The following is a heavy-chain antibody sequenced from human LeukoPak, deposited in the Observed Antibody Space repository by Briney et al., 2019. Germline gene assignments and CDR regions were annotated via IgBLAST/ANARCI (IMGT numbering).Heavy chain of an antibody. Sequence: PSETLSLTCTVSGGFIGSSSFYWAWIRQTPGKGLEWIGSLAYSGSTYYKSSLKSRVTLSVDAAKNQFSLNLTFVTAADTALFYCASSTSYYYDTSGYFEYWGQGILVTVSS. V-gene: IGHV4-39*01. J-gene: IGHJ4*02. D-gene: IGHD3-22*01. CDR3: ASSTSYYYDTSGYFEY. CDR1: GGFIGSSSFY. CDR2: LAYSGST.